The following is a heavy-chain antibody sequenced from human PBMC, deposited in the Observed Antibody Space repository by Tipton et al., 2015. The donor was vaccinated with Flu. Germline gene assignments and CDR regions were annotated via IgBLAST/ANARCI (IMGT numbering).Heavy chain of an antibody. Sequence: GLVKPSETLSLICTVSGASVSGSRYYWAWIRQAPGKGPEGIGTIYDSGSTYYNPSLKSRVTISIDTSKNLFSLRLGSVTAADTATYYCAREKANRGSEYSQQWGQGPLVIVSS. CDR2: IYDSGST. D-gene: IGHD4/OR15-4a*01. J-gene: IGHJ1*01. CDR3: AREKANRGSEYSQQ. V-gene: IGHV4-39*07. CDR1: GASVSGSRYY.